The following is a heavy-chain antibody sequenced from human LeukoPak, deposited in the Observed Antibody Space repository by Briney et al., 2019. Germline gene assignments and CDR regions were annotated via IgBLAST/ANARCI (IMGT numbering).Heavy chain of an antibody. J-gene: IGHJ4*02. Sequence: GGSLRLSCAASGFTVSSNYMSWVRQAPGKGLEWVSYISSSGTTIYYADSVKGRFTISRDNAKNSLYLQMNSLRAADTAVYYCARDRVATPFTTRNFDYWGQGSLVTVSS. CDR1: GFTVSSNY. CDR2: ISSSGTTI. D-gene: IGHD2/OR15-2a*01. CDR3: ARDRVATPFTTRNFDY. V-gene: IGHV3-11*01.